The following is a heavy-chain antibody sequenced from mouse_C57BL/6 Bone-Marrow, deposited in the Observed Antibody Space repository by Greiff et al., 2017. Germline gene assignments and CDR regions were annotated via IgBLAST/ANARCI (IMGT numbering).Heavy chain of an antibody. Sequence: QVQLQQPGAELVKPGASVKLSCKASGYTFTSYWMHWVQQRPGQGLEWIGMIHPNSGSTNYNETFKSKATLTVDKSSSTAYMQLNSLTSEDSAVYYCARRGGYRYYDYGYWYFDVWVTGTTVTVSS. CDR1: GYTFTSYW. J-gene: IGHJ1*03. D-gene: IGHD2-4*01. CDR2: IHPNSGST. CDR3: ARRGGYRYYDYGYWYFDV. V-gene: IGHV1-64*01.